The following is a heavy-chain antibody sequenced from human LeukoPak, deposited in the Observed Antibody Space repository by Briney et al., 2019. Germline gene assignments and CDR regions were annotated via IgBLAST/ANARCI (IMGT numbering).Heavy chain of an antibody. D-gene: IGHD3-22*01. V-gene: IGHV1-8*01. CDR3: ARDQSRGYGFDY. CDR2: MNPNSGNT. Sequence: GASVKVSCKASGYTFTSYDINWVRQAPGHGLEWMGWMNPNSGNTGYAQKFQGRVTMTRSTSIGTAYMELGSLRSEDTAVYYCARDQSRGYGFDYWGQGTLVTVSS. J-gene: IGHJ4*02. CDR1: GYTFTSYD.